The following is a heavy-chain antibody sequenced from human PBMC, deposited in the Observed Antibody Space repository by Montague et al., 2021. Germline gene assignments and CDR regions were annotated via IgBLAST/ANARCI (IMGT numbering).Heavy chain of an antibody. CDR2: ISFDGSTK. D-gene: IGHD6-19*01. V-gene: IGHV3-30*04. Sequence: SLRLSCAASGFTFRSYAMNWVRQAPGKGLEWVAVISFDGSTKYYTDSVKGRFTISRDNSKDTLYLHLNSLRREDTAIYHCARSEDSSGWYFYFWGQGALVTVSS. CDR1: GFTFRSYA. J-gene: IGHJ4*02. CDR3: ARSEDSSGWYFYF.